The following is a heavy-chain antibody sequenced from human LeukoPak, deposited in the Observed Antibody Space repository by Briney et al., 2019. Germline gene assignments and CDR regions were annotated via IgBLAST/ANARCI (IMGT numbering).Heavy chain of an antibody. CDR3: ARTPHPYYMDV. D-gene: IGHD1-14*01. V-gene: IGHV4-59*04. Sequence: PSETLSLTCTVSGGSISGYYWSWIRQPPGKGLEWIGYIYHSGSTYYNPSLKSRVTILVDRSKNQFSLKLSSVTAADTAVYYCARTPHPYYMDVWGKGTTVTVSS. CDR2: IYHSGST. CDR1: GGSISGYY. J-gene: IGHJ6*03.